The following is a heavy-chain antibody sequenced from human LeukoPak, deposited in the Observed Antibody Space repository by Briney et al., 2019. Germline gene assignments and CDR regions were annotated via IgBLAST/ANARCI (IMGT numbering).Heavy chain of an antibody. V-gene: IGHV3-7*01. J-gene: IGHJ4*02. CDR2: IKQDGSEK. CDR1: GGSISSSNW. CDR3: AGDAYSSGWYSKN. Sequence: ETLSLTCAVSGGSISSSNWWSWVRQAPGKGLEWVANIKQDGSEKYYVDSVKGRFTISRDNAKNSLYLQMNSLRAEDAAVYYCAGDAYSSGWYSKNWGQGTLVTVSS. D-gene: IGHD6-13*01.